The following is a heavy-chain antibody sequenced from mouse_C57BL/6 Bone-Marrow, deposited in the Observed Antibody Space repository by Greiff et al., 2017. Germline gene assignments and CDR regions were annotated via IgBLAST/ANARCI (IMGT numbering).Heavy chain of an antibody. CDR2: IHPNSGST. J-gene: IGHJ1*03. V-gene: IGHV1-64*01. D-gene: IGHD2-3*01. CDR1: GYTFTSYW. CDR3: ARWDGYYWYFDV. Sequence: QVQLQQPGAEPVKPGASVKLSCKASGYTFTSYWMHWVKQRPGQGLEWIGMIHPNSGSTNYNEKFKSKATLTVDKSSSTAYMQLSSLTSEDSAVYYCARWDGYYWYFDVWGTGTTVTVSS.